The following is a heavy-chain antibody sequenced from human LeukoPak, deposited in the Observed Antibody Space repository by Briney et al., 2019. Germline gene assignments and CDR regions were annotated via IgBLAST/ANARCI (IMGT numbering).Heavy chain of an antibody. CDR1: GFTFSSYS. CDR2: ISSSSSYI. J-gene: IGHJ4*02. V-gene: IGHV3-21*01. Sequence: GGSLRLSCAASGFTFSSYSMNWVRQAPGKGLEWVASISSSSSYIYYADSVKGRFTISRDNAKNSLYLQMNSLRAEDTAVYYCARGTAMAGIDYWGQGTLVTVSS. CDR3: ARGTAMAGIDY. D-gene: IGHD5-18*01.